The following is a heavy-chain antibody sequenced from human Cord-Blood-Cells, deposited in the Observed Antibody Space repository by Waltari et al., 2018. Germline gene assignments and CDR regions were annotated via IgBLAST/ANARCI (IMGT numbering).Heavy chain of an antibody. V-gene: IGHV4-34*01. CDR1: GGSFSGYY. D-gene: IGHD3-3*01. Sequence: QVQLQQCGAGLLKPSETLSLICAVYGGSFSGYYWSWIRPPPGKGLEWIGEINHSGSTNYSASLKSRVTISVDTSKNRFSRKLSSVTAADTAVYYCASQYYDFWSGYHNWFDPWGQGTRVTVSS. CDR3: ASQYYDFWSGYHNWFDP. CDR2: INHSGST. J-gene: IGHJ5*02.